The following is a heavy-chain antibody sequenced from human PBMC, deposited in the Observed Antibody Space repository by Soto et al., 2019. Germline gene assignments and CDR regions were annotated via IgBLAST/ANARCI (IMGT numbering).Heavy chain of an antibody. CDR2: INKNCFTI. CDR3: ARGAVTGTSLFDC. CDR1: GFTLTTYR. Sequence: EGTLRLSCAVAGFTLTTYRINWVRQAPGKGRAWLSSINKNCFTIYYVDSVKGRFTISRDYVRNSLYLQMDSLRHEDTSVYYCARGAVTGTSLFDCWGLGTLVTVS. D-gene: IGHD6-19*01. V-gene: IGHV3-48*02. J-gene: IGHJ4*02.